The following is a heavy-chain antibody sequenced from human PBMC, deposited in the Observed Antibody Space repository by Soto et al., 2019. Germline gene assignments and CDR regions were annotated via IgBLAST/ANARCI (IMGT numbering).Heavy chain of an antibody. CDR1: GFSLSADGVG. D-gene: IGHD2-2*01. CDR2: IYWDDDQ. CDR3: AHAYGGTSWPNDAFDV. V-gene: IGHV2-5*02. J-gene: IGHJ3*01. Sequence: QITLKESGPTLVKPTQTLTLTCTFSGFSLSADGVGVGWIRQPPGKALEWLALIYWDDDQRYSPSLKTRLTIPPDTSKTQVVLTMTNMDPVDTATYYCAHAYGGTSWPNDAFDVWGQGTVVTVSS.